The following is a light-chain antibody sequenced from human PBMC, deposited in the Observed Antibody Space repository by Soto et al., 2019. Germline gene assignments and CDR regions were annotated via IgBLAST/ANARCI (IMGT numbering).Light chain of an antibody. Sequence: QSVLTQPPSASGIPGQRVTISCSGSSSNIGSNYVYWYQQLPGTAPKLLIYSNNQRPSGVPDRFSGSKSGTSASLAISGLRSEDEADYYCAAWDDSLSGLVFGTGTKVTVL. J-gene: IGLJ1*01. CDR2: SNN. V-gene: IGLV1-47*02. CDR1: SSNIGSNY. CDR3: AAWDDSLSGLV.